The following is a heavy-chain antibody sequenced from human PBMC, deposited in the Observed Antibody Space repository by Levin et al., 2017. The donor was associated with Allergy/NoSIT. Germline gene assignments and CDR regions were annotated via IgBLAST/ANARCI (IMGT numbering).Heavy chain of an antibody. CDR1: GDSISRGCYY. Sequence: SETLSLTCSVSGDSISRGCYYWSWIRQPAGEGLEWIGRIYVTGSTSYSSSLKSRVTISLDRSKHQVSLKINSVTAADTAVYYCARDLEGTSGYESYCYIDVWRKGTTATVSS. CDR3: ARDLEGTSGYESYCYIDV. V-gene: IGHV4-61*02. J-gene: IGHJ6*03. D-gene: IGHD5-12*01. CDR2: IYVTGST.